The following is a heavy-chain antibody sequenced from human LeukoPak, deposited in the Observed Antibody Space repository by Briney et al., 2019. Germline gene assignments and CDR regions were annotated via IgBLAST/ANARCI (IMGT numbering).Heavy chain of an antibody. V-gene: IGHV1-18*01. D-gene: IGHD3-3*01. CDR1: GYTFTSYG. CDR3: AGHYDFWSGYYALDY. J-gene: IGHJ4*02. Sequence: ASVKVSCKASGYTFTSYGISWVRQATGQGLECMGWISAYNGNTNYAQKLQGRVTMTTDTSTSTAYMELRSLRSDDTAVYYCAGHYDFWSGYYALDYWGQGTLVTVSS. CDR2: ISAYNGNT.